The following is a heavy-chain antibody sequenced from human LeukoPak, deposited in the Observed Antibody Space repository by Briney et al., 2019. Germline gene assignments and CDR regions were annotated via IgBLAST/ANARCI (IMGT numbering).Heavy chain of an antibody. CDR1: GDSISRYY. CDR2: IYHSGST. V-gene: IGHV4-59*01. J-gene: IGHJ5*02. D-gene: IGHD3-22*01. Sequence: SETLSLTCTVSGDSISRYYWSWIRQPPGKGLEWIAYIYHSGSTNYNPSLKSRVTISIDTSKNQFSLKLSSVTAADTAVYYCARADYYYGTSGYYWFDPWGQGTLVTVSS. CDR3: ARADYYYGTSGYYWFDP.